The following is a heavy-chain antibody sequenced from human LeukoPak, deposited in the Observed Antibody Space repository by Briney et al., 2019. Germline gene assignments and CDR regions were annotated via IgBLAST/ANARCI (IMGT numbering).Heavy chain of an antibody. CDR2: ISAYNGNT. V-gene: IGHV1-18*01. CDR3: ARASQGRRLVGSSWFLY. J-gene: IGHJ4*02. D-gene: IGHD6-13*01. CDR1: GGTFSSYG. Sequence: GASVKVSCKASGGTFSSYGISWVRQAPGQGLEWMGWISAYNGNTNYAQKLQGRVTMTTDTSTSTAYMELRSLRSDDTAVYYCARASQGRRLVGSSWFLYWGQGTLVTVSS.